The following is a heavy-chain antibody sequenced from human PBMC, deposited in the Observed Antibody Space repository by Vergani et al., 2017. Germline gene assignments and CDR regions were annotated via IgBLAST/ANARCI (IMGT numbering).Heavy chain of an antibody. Sequence: VQLVESGGGVVQPGRSLRLSCAASGFTVSSNYMSWVRQAPGKGLEWVSVIYSGGSTYYADSVKGRFTISRDNSKNTLYLQMNSLRAEDTAVYYCARDQGYYGSGIDYWGQGTLVTVSS. CDR1: GFTVSSNY. D-gene: IGHD3-10*01. CDR3: ARDQGYYGSGIDY. CDR2: IYSGGST. J-gene: IGHJ4*02. V-gene: IGHV3-53*01.